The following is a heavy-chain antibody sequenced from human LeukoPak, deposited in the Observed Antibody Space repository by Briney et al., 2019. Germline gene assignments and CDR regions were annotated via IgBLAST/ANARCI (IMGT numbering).Heavy chain of an antibody. J-gene: IGHJ3*02. Sequence: PGGSLRLACSASGFTFSSFEMDWVRQAPGKGLEWISYMSSRDNTRYYAESVRCRFTMSRDNAKNTMSLQMNSLRVEDTAVYYCAVAGSGTFDIWGQGTVVIVSS. CDR3: AVAGSGTFDI. CDR1: GFTFSSFE. D-gene: IGHD3-10*01. CDR2: MSSRDNTR. V-gene: IGHV3-48*03.